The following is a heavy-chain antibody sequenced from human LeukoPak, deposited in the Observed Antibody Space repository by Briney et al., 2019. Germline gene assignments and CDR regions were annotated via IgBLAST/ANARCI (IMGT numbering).Heavy chain of an antibody. Sequence: ASVKVSCKASGYTFTRYGISWGRQAPGPGLEWRGCISAYNGNTNYAQKLQGRVTMTTDTSTSTAYMELRSLRSDDTAVYYCARETYYDILTGYPGFDYWGQGTLVTVSS. J-gene: IGHJ4*02. CDR1: GYTFTRYG. V-gene: IGHV1-18*04. CDR3: ARETYYDILTGYPGFDY. D-gene: IGHD3-9*01. CDR2: ISAYNGNT.